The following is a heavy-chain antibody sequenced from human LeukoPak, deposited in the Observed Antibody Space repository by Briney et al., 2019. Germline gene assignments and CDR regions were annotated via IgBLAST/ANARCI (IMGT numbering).Heavy chain of an antibody. CDR2: ISWNSGSI. CDR1: GFTFDDYA. CDR3: AKEGAA. V-gene: IGHV3-9*01. J-gene: IGHJ5*02. D-gene: IGHD1-26*01. Sequence: GGSPRLSCAASGFTFDDYAMHWVRQAPGKGLEWVSGISWNSGSIGYADSVKGRFTISRDNAKNSLYLQMNSLRAEDTALYYCAKEGAAWGQGTLVTVSS.